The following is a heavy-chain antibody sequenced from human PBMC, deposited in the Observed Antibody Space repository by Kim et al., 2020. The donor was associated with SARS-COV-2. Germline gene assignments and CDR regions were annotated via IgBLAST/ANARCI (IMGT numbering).Heavy chain of an antibody. V-gene: IGHV3-11*01. Sequence: IYYADSVKGRFTISRDNAKNSLYRQMNSLRAEDTAVYYCARGGGYYYMDVWGKGTTVTVSS. J-gene: IGHJ6*03. CDR3: ARGGGYYYMDV. CDR2: I. D-gene: IGHD2-15*01.